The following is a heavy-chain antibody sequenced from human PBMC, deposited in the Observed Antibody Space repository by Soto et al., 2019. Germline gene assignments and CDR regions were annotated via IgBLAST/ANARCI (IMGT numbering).Heavy chain of an antibody. J-gene: IGHJ6*03. V-gene: IGHV3-30*04. CDR1: GFTFSSYA. CDR3: ARERGPHNYYYYMDV. CDR2: ISYDGSNK. Sequence: GGSLRLSCAASGFTFSSYAMHWVRQAPGKGLEWVAVISYDGSNKYYADSVKGRFTISRDNSKNTLYLQMNSLRAEDTAVYYCARERGPHNYYYYMDVWGKGTTVTVSS. D-gene: IGHD3-10*01.